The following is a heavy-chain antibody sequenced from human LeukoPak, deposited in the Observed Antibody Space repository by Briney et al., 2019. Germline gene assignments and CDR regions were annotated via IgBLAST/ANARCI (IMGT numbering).Heavy chain of an antibody. V-gene: IGHV1-46*01. D-gene: IGHD2-21*02. Sequence: ASVKVSCKASGYTFTSYYMHWVRQAPGQGRDWMGIINPSGGSTSYAQKFQGRVTMTRDTSTSTVYMELSSLRSEDTAVYYCATGVTAIINFDYWGQGTLVTVSS. CDR1: GYTFTSYY. CDR3: ATGVTAIINFDY. J-gene: IGHJ4*02. CDR2: INPSGGST.